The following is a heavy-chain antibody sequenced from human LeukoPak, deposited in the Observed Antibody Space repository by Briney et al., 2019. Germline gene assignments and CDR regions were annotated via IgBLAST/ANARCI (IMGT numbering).Heavy chain of an antibody. CDR1: GGSISSYY. Sequence: SETLSLTCTGSGGSISSYYWSWIRQPPGKGLEWIGYIYYSGSTNYNPSLKSRVTISVDTSKNQFSLKLSSVTAADTAVYYCAGAPHTYYDFWSGSEFDYWGQGTLVTVSS. CDR2: IYYSGST. D-gene: IGHD3-3*01. J-gene: IGHJ4*02. CDR3: AGAPHTYYDFWSGSEFDY. V-gene: IGHV4-59*01.